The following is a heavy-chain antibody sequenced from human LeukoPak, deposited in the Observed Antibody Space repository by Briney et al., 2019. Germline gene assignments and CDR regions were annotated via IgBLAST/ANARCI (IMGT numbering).Heavy chain of an antibody. CDR3: ARTPKSETYYYDSSGYSPFDY. CDR1: GGTFSSYA. CDR2: IIPIFGTA. D-gene: IGHD3-22*01. J-gene: IGHJ4*02. Sequence: ASVKVSCKASGGTFSSYAISWVRQAPGQGLEWMGGIIPIFGTANYAQKFQGRVTITTDESTSTAYMELSSLRSEDTAVYYCARTPKSETYYYDSSGYSPFDYWGPGTLVTVSS. V-gene: IGHV1-69*05.